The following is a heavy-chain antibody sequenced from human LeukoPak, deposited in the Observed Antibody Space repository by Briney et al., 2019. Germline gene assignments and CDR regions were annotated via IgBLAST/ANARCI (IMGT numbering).Heavy chain of an antibody. D-gene: IGHD3-3*01. J-gene: IGHJ6*03. CDR1: GFTFSSYS. CDR2: ISSSSSFI. V-gene: IGHV3-21*01. CDR3: ARDYDRYYMDV. Sequence: GGSLRLSCAASGFTFSSYSMNWVRQAPGKGLEWVSSISSSSSFIYYADSVKGRFTISRDNAKNSLYLQMNSLRAEDTAVYYCARDYDRYYMDVWGKGTTVTVSS.